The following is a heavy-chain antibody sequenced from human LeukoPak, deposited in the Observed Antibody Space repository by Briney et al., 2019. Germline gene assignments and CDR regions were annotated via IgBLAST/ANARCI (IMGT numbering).Heavy chain of an antibody. CDR3: ARGLAVRRGAFDM. Sequence: GGSLRLSCAASGFTFSGFIMNWVRQAPGKGLEWVSYISTSSSPIYYADSVKGRFTISRDNAKNSLYLQMNRLRAEDTAVYYCARGLAVRRGAFDMWGQGTMVTVSS. D-gene: IGHD6-6*01. CDR2: ISTSSSPI. J-gene: IGHJ3*02. CDR1: GFTFSGFI. V-gene: IGHV3-48*01.